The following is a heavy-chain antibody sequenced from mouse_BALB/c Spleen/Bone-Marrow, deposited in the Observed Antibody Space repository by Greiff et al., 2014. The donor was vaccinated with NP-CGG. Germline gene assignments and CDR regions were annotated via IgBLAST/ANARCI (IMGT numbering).Heavy chain of an antibody. Sequence: QVHVKQSGAELARPGASVKLSCKASGYTFTSYWMQWVKQRPGQGLEWIGAIYPGDGVTRYTQKFKGKATLTADKSSSTAYMQLSSLASEDSAVYYCARGWDWFAYWGQGTLVTVSA. D-gene: IGHD4-1*01. J-gene: IGHJ3*01. CDR2: IYPGDGVT. CDR1: GYTFTSYW. CDR3: ARGWDWFAY. V-gene: IGHV1-87*01.